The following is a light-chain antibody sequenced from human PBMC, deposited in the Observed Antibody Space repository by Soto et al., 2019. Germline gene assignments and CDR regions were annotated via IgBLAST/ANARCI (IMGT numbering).Light chain of an antibody. J-gene: IGKJ1*01. CDR3: QQYYSYPPT. Sequence: AIRMTQSPSSLSASTGDRVTITCRASQSISSYLAWYQQKPGKAPKLLIYAASTLQSGVPSRFSGSGSGTDFTLTISSLQPDDFATYYCQQYYSYPPTFGQGTKVEIK. CDR2: AAS. CDR1: QSISSY. V-gene: IGKV1-8*01.